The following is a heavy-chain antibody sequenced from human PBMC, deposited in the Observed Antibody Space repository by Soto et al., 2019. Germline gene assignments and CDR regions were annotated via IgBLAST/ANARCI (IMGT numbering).Heavy chain of an antibody. CDR2: IYYSGNT. Sequence: QVQLQESGPGLVKPSETLSLTCTVSGSSISGFYWSWIRQPPGKGLEWIGYIYYSGNTNYNPSLESRGALPVDMSKNQFSLRLSSVTAADTALYFCARLGVVASLKVGYNYHSMDVWGQGTTVTVSS. CDR1: GSSISGFY. CDR3: ARLGVVASLKVGYNYHSMDV. V-gene: IGHV4-59*08. D-gene: IGHD3-16*01. J-gene: IGHJ6*02.